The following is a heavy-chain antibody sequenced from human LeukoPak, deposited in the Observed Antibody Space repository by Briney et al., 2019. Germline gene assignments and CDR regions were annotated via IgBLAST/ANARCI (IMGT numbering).Heavy chain of an antibody. CDR3: ARGGLRGLKIEP. CDR2: IYYSGST. V-gene: IGHV4-31*03. D-gene: IGHD3-10*01. CDR1: GGSISSGGYY. Sequence: PSETLSLTCTVSGGSISSGGYYWSWIRQHPGKGLEWIGYIYYSGSTYYNPSLKSRVTISVDTSKNQFSLKLSSVTAADTAVYYCARGGLRGLKIEPWGQGTLVTVSS. J-gene: IGHJ5*02.